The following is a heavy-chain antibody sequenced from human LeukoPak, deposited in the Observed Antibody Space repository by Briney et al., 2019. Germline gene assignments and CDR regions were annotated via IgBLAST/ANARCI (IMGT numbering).Heavy chain of an antibody. CDR3: TREGITMVRGVIITLYYMDV. Sequence: GGSLRLSCTASGFTFGDYAMSWVRQAPGKGLEWVGFIRSKAYGGTTEYAASVKGGFTISRDDSKSIAYLQMNSLKTEDTAVYYCTREGITMVRGVIITLYYMDVWGKGTTVTVSS. CDR2: IRSKAYGGTT. D-gene: IGHD3-10*01. V-gene: IGHV3-49*04. J-gene: IGHJ6*03. CDR1: GFTFGDYA.